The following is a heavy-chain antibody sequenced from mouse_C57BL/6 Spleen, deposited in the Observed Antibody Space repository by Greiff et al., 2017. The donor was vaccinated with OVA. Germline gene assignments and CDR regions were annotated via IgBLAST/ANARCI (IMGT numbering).Heavy chain of an antibody. J-gene: IGHJ3*01. D-gene: IGHD3-2*01. CDR1: GYTFTDYN. CDR2: INPNNGGT. Sequence: VQLQQSGPELVKPGASVKIPCKASGYTFTDYNMDWVKQSHGKSLEWIGDINPNNGGTIYNQKFKGKATLTVDKSSSTAYMELRSLTSEDTAVYYCATETWFAYWGQGTLVTVSA. V-gene: IGHV1-18*01. CDR3: ATETWFAY.